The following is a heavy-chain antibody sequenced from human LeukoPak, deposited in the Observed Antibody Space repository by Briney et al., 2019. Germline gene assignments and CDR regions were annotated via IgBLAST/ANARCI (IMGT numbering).Heavy chain of an antibody. D-gene: IGHD3-16*01. CDR1: GDSITTNSYW. V-gene: IGHV4-39*01. CDR2: IYSSGNS. CDR3: ARRGIWDLQIGNWFDP. Sequence: SETLSLTCSISGDSITTNSYWWGCIRQSPGKGLEWIVSIYSSGNSYYNPSLKTRATISPDTSKNQYSLRLTSVTAADTAIYYCARRGIWDLQIGNWFDPWGQGILVIVSS. J-gene: IGHJ5*02.